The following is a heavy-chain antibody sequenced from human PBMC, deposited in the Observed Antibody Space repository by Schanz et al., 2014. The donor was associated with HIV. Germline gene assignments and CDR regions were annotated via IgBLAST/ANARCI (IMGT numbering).Heavy chain of an antibody. Sequence: QVQLVESGGGVVQPGRSLRLSCAASGFTFSSYGMHWVRQAPGKGLEWVAVIWYDGSNKYYADSVKGRFTISRDNSKKTLYLQMNSLRAEDTAVYYCARDCHGGVYYGDYVCYWGQGTLVTVSS. CDR3: ARDCHGGVYYGDYVCY. CDR1: GFTFSSYG. CDR2: IWYDGSNK. V-gene: IGHV3-33*01. D-gene: IGHD4-17*01. J-gene: IGHJ4*02.